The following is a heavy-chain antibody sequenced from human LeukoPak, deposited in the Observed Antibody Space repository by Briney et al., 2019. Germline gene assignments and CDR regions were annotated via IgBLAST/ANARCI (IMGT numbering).Heavy chain of an antibody. J-gene: IGHJ4*02. D-gene: IGHD4-17*01. Sequence: GGSLRFSCAASGFTFSSYSMNWVRQAPGKGLEWVSSISSSSSYIYYADSVKGRFTISRDNAKNSLYLQMNSLRAEDTAVYYCARDWDDYGDYVFDYWGQGTLVTVSS. V-gene: IGHV3-21*01. CDR1: GFTFSSYS. CDR3: ARDWDDYGDYVFDY. CDR2: ISSSSSYI.